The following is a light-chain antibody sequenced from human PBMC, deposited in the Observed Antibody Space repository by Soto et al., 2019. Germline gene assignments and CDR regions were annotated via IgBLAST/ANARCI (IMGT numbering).Light chain of an antibody. Sequence: QSVLTQPPSVSGAPGQRVTISCSGTSSSIGAGYEVHWYHQLPGTAPKLVVSGNGNRPSGVPDRLSASKSGTSASLAITGLQAEDEADYYCCSHAGRGSVLFGGGTKLTVL. J-gene: IGLJ2*01. CDR2: GNG. CDR3: CSHAGRGSVL. CDR1: SSSIGAGYE. V-gene: IGLV1-40*01.